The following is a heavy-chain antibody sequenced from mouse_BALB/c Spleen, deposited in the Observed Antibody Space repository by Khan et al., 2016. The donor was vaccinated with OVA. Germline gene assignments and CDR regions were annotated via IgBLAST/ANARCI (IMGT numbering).Heavy chain of an antibody. CDR3: AGWGRWFAH. CDR2: KVYDGSN. Sequence: VQLKESGPGLVKPSQSLSLTCSVTGYSITSGYYWNWIRQFPGNKLEWMGYKVYDGSNNYNPSLKNRISITRDTSKNQFFLQLNSVTTEDTATYYCAGWGRWFAHWGHGTLVTVSA. CDR1: GYSITSGYY. V-gene: IGHV3-6*02. J-gene: IGHJ3*01. D-gene: IGHD1-1*02.